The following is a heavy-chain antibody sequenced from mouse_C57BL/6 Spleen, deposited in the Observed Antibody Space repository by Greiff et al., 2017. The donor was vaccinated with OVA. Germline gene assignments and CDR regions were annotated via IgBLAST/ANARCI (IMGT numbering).Heavy chain of an antibody. CDR1: GFYIKDVY. Sequence: LVESGPELVRPWASVKLSCTASGFYIKDVYMHWVKQRPEQGLEWIGWIDPENGDTEYASKFLGKATITADTSSNTPYLQHSSLTSEDAAVSYCTTGYYGRSLYWYFDVWGTGTTVTVSS. V-gene: IGHV14-4*01. J-gene: IGHJ1*03. CDR3: TTGYYGRSLYWYFDV. D-gene: IGHD1-1*01. CDR2: IDPENGDT.